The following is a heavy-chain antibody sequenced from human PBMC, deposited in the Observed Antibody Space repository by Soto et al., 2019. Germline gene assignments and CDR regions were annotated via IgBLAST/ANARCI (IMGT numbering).Heavy chain of an antibody. CDR1: GFPFANFL. CDR2: IRSQPYGGTT. J-gene: IGHJ1*01. D-gene: IGHD3-10*01. Sequence: GVSLRLSCTVSGFPFANFLMSWFRQAPGKGLEWVGFIRSQPYGGTTQYAASVRGRFTISRDDSKGIAYLQMNSLKSEDSGVYYCIGSFPFWGQGTLVTVSS. CDR3: IGSFPF. V-gene: IGHV3-49*03.